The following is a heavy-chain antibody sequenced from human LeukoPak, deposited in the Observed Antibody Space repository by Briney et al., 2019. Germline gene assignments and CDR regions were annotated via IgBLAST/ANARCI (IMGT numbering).Heavy chain of an antibody. J-gene: IGHJ4*02. D-gene: IGHD2-2*01. Sequence: ASVKVSCKASGYTFTSYGISWVRQAPGQGLEWMGWISAYNGNTNYAQKLQGRVTMTTDTSTSTAYMELRSLGSDDTAVYYCARAYCSSTSCYYNYWGQGTLVTVSS. V-gene: IGHV1-18*01. CDR2: ISAYNGNT. CDR3: ARAYCSSTSCYYNY. CDR1: GYTFTSYG.